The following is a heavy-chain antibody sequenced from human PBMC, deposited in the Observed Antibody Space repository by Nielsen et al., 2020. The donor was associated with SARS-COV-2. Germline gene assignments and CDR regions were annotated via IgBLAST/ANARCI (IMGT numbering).Heavy chain of an antibody. J-gene: IGHJ4*02. CDR1: GFTFDDYA. CDR2: ISWNSGSI. V-gene: IGHV3-9*01. D-gene: IGHD2-2*01. CDR3: AKEHYQHALDY. Sequence: GGSLRLSCAASGFTFDDYAMHWARQAPGKGLEWAPGISWNSGSIGYADSVKGRFTISRDNAKNSLYLQMNSLRAEDTALYYCAKEHYQHALDYWGQGTLVTVSS.